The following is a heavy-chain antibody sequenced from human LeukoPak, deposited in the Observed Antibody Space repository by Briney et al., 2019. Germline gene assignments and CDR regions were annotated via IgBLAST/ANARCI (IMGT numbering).Heavy chain of an antibody. J-gene: IGHJ4*02. CDR2: IYYSGST. CDR3: ARDGDYYGSGSALHYFDY. V-gene: IGHV4-39*07. Sequence: SETLSLTCTVSGGSISSSSYYWGWIRQPPGKGLEWIGSIYYSGSTYYNPSLKSRVTISVDTSKNQFSLKLSSVTAADTAVYYCARDGDYYGSGSALHYFDYWGQGTLVTVSS. CDR1: GGSISSSSYY. D-gene: IGHD3-10*01.